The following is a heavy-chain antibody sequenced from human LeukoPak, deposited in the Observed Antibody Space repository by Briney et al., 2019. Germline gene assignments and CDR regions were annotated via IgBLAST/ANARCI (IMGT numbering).Heavy chain of an antibody. CDR2: ISYDGSNK. CDR3: ATSSGGYCSGGGCYLLAPYNY. CDR1: GFTFSSYG. D-gene: IGHD2-15*01. Sequence: GGSLRLSCAASGFTFSSYGMHWVRQAPGKGLEWVAVISYDGSNKYYADSVKGRFTISRDNSKNTLYLQMNSLRAEDTAVYYCATSSGGYCSGGGCYLLAPYNYWGQGTLVTVSS. V-gene: IGHV3-30*03. J-gene: IGHJ4*02.